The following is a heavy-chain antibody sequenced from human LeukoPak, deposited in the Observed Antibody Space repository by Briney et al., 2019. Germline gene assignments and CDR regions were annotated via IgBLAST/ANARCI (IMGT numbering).Heavy chain of an antibody. Sequence: GSLRLSCAASGFTVSSNYMSWVRQPPGKGLEWIGEINHSGSTNYNPSLKSRVTISVDTSKNQFSLKLSSVTAADTAVYYCARGRYVGAYYCWGQGTLVTVSS. CDR3: ARGRYVGAYYC. J-gene: IGHJ4*02. CDR2: INHSGST. V-gene: IGHV4-34*01. CDR1: GFTVSSNY. D-gene: IGHD1-26*01.